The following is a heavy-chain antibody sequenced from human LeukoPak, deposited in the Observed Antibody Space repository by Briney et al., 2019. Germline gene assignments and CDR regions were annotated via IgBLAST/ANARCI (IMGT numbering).Heavy chain of an antibody. CDR3: ARIRYSSLLYYYVMDV. D-gene: IGHD6-6*01. V-gene: IGHV4-59*01. CDR1: GGSISSYY. Sequence: SETLSLTCTVSGGSISSYYWSWIRQPPRKGLEWIGYIYYSGSTNYNPSLKSRVTISVDTSKNQFSLKLSSVTAADTAVYYCARIRYSSLLYYYVMDVWGQGTTVTVSS. CDR2: IYYSGST. J-gene: IGHJ6*02.